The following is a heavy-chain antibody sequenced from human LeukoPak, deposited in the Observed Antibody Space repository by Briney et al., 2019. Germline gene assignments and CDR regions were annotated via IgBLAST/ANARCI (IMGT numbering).Heavy chain of an antibody. Sequence: PGGSLRLSCAASGFTFSSYAMSWVRQAPGKGLEWVSAISGSGGSTYYADSVKGWFTISRDNSKNTLYLQMNSLRAEDTAVYYCAKVGSYSSSWYVDYWGQGTLVTVSS. V-gene: IGHV3-23*01. J-gene: IGHJ4*02. CDR1: GFTFSSYA. D-gene: IGHD6-13*01. CDR2: ISGSGGST. CDR3: AKVGSYSSSWYVDY.